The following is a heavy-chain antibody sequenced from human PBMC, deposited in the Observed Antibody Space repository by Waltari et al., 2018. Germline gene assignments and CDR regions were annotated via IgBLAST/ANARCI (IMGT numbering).Heavy chain of an antibody. Sequence: QVQLVQSGAEVKKPGSSVTVSCKASGGTFSCYAISWVRQAPGQGLEWMGRSIPIFRSANSAQKFQGRVTITADNSTSTSYTAAGSLRSEYTAVCYCARDFEYWGQGTLVTVSS. CDR1: GGTFSCYA. CDR2: SIPIFRSA. J-gene: IGHJ4*02. CDR3: ARDFEY. V-gene: IGHV1-69*08.